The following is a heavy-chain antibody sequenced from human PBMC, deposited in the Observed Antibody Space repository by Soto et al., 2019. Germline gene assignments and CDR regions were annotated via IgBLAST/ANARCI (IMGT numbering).Heavy chain of an antibody. CDR2: INHSGST. Sequence: SETLSLTCAVYGGSFSGYYWSWIRQPPGKGLEGIGEINHSGSTNYIPSLKSRVTISVDTSKNQFSLKLNSVTAADKAVYYCARGATMAYFDYWGQGTLVTVS. D-gene: IGHD1-26*01. CDR3: ARGATMAYFDY. V-gene: IGHV4-34*01. J-gene: IGHJ4*02. CDR1: GGSFSGYY.